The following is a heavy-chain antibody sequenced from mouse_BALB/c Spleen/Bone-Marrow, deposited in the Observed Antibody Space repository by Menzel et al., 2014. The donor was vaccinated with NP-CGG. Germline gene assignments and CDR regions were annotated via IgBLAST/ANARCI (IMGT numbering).Heavy chain of an antibody. J-gene: IGHJ3*01. CDR3: TTGFAY. CDR1: GFTFSNYW. CDR2: IRLKSNNYAT. Sequence: EVMLVESGGGLVQPGGSMKLSCVASGFTFSNYWMNWVRQSPEKGLEWVAEIRLKSNNYATHYAESVKGRFTISRDDSKSSVYLQMNNLSAEDTGIYYCTTGFAYWGQGTLVTVSA. V-gene: IGHV6-6*02.